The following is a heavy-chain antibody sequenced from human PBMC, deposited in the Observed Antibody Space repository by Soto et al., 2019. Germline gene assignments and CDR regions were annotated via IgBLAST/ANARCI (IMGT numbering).Heavy chain of an antibody. D-gene: IGHD3-22*01. J-gene: IGHJ4*02. CDR1: GGSISSYY. V-gene: IGHV4-59*01. CDR2: IYYSGST. Sequence: TLSLTCTVSGGSISSYYWSWIRQPPGKGLEWIGYIYYSGSTNYNPSLKSRVTISVDTSKNQFSLKLSSVTAADTAVYYCARLDLHNNHYYHSNTGFDYWGQGTLVTVSS. CDR3: ARLDLHNNHYYHSNTGFDY.